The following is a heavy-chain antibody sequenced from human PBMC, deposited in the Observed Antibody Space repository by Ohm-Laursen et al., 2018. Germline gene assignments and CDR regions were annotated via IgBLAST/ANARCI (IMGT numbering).Heavy chain of an antibody. J-gene: IGHJ6*02. V-gene: IGHV1-18*01. CDR1: GYIFSSYG. CDR2: ISAYNSNA. CDR3: ARDLYSSSWFPLGMDV. Sequence: SVKVSCKAFGYIFSSYGINWVRQAPGQRLEWMGWISAYNSNANYAQNLQGRVTMTTDTSTSTAYMELRSLRSDDTAVYYCARDLYSSSWFPLGMDVWGQGTTVTVYS. D-gene: IGHD6-13*01.